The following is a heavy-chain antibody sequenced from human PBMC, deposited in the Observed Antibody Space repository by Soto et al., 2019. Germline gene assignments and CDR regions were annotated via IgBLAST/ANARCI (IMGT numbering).Heavy chain of an antibody. CDR3: ARQFHYDSSGYYYAY. CDR1: GGTFSRNT. CDR2: IIPIFGTA. V-gene: IGHV1-69*13. Sequence: ASVKVSCKASGGTFSRNTISWVRQAPGQGLEWMGGIIPIFGTANYAQKFQGRVTITADESTSTAYMELSRLRSEDTAVYYCARQFHYDSSGYYYAYWGQGTLVTVSS. J-gene: IGHJ4*02. D-gene: IGHD3-22*01.